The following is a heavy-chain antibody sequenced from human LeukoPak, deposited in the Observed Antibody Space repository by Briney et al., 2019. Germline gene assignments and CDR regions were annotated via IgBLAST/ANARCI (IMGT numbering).Heavy chain of an antibody. D-gene: IGHD3-10*01. CDR3: ATALKNVLLWFGEFLVY. CDR2: ISLDGSNK. J-gene: IGHJ4*02. CDR1: GFTFSNYA. Sequence: PGGSLRLSCAASGFTFSNYAIHWVRQAPGKGLEWVAVISLDGSNKYYADPVKGRFTISRDNSKNTLYLQMNTLGPEDTAVYYCATALKNVLLWFGEFLVYWGQGTLVTVSS. V-gene: IGHV3-30-3*01.